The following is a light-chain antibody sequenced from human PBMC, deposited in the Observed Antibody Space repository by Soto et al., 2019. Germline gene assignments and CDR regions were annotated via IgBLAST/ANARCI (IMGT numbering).Light chain of an antibody. V-gene: IGLV1-44*01. CDR2: RNN. CDR1: SSNIGSNT. J-gene: IGLJ1*01. Sequence: QSVLTQPPSASGTPGQRVTIFCSGSSSNIGSNTVNWYQQLPGTAPKLLIYRNNQRPSGVPDRFSGSKSGTSASLAISGLQSEDEADYYCAAWDDSLNGHVFGTRTKLTVL. CDR3: AAWDDSLNGHV.